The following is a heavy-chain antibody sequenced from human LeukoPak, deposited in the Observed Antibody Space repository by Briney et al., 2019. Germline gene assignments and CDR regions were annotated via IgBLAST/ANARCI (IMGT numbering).Heavy chain of an antibody. Sequence: GGSLRLSCAASGFSFSNYGMSWVRQAPGKGLEWVSGISGSGGTADYADSVKGRFTISRDNSKNTLYLQMNSLRAEDTAVYYCARGDYGGNSGDFQHWGQGTLVTVSS. V-gene: IGHV3-23*01. J-gene: IGHJ1*01. D-gene: IGHD4-23*01. CDR3: ARGDYGGNSGDFQH. CDR1: GFSFSNYG. CDR2: ISGSGGTA.